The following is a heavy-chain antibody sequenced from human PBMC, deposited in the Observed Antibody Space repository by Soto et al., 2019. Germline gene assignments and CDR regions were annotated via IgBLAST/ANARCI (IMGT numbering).Heavy chain of an antibody. V-gene: IGHV1-69*13. D-gene: IGHD6-19*01. CDR1: GGTFSSYA. CDR3: ARVSEMAALFDP. CDR2: IIPIFGTA. J-gene: IGHJ5*02. Sequence: GASVKVSCKASGGTFSSYAISWVRQAPGQGLEWVGGIIPIFGTANYAQKFQGRVTITADESTSTAYMELSSLRSEDTAVYYCARVSEMAALFDPWGQGTLVTVSS.